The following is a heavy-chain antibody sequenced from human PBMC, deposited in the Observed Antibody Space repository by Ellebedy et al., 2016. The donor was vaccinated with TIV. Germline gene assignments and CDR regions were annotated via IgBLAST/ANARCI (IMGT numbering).Heavy chain of an antibody. CDR2: ITPIFGTA. D-gene: IGHD2-2*01. V-gene: IGHV1-69*13. J-gene: IGHJ5*02. CDR3: ARDPLVPAAIFPPQKPTFDP. Sequence: SVKVSXKASRGTFSSYAISWVRQAPGQGLEWMGGITPIFGTANYAQKFQGRVTSTADESTSTAYMELSSLRSEDTAVYYCARDPLVPAAIFPPQKPTFDPWGQGTLVTVSS. CDR1: RGTFSSYA.